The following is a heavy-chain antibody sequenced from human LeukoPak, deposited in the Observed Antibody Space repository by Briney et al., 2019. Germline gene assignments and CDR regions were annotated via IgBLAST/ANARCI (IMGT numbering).Heavy chain of an antibody. V-gene: IGHV3-11*04. CDR1: GFTFSDYY. J-gene: IGHJ4*02. CDR3: ATGPFSSPDSVDY. Sequence: GGSLRLSCAASGFTFSDYYMSWIRQAPGKGLEWVSYISSSGSTIYYADSVKGRFTISMDNAKSSLYLQMNSLRAEDTAVYYCATGPFSSPDSVDYWGQGTLVTVSS. CDR2: ISSSGSTI. D-gene: IGHD6-13*01.